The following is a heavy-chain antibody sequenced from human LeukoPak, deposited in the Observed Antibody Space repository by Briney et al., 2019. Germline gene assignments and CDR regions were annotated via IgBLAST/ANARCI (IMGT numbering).Heavy chain of an antibody. V-gene: IGHV4-4*07. CDR2: IYTSGST. CDR3: ARDLGSDFWSGHDAFDI. J-gene: IGHJ3*02. CDR1: GGSISSYY. Sequence: SETLSLTCTVSGGSISSYYWSWIRQPAGKGLEWIGRIYTSGSTNYNPSLKSRVTTSVDTSKNQFSLKLSSVTAADTAVYYCARDLGSDFWSGHDAFDIWGQGTMVTVSS. D-gene: IGHD3-3*01.